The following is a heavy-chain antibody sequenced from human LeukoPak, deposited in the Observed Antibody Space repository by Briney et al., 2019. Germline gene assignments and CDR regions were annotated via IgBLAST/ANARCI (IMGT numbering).Heavy chain of an antibody. CDR3: ARKLDDCSYGICLHY. CDR2: MNPNSGNT. V-gene: IGHV1-8*01. D-gene: IGHD2-8*01. Sequence: ASLKVSCKASGYTFTSYDINWVRRAPGQGLEWMGWMNPNSGNTGYAQKFQGRVTMTRNTSINTAYMELSSLRSEDTAVYYCARKLDDCSYGICLHYWGQGTLVTVSS. CDR1: GYTFTSYD. J-gene: IGHJ4*02.